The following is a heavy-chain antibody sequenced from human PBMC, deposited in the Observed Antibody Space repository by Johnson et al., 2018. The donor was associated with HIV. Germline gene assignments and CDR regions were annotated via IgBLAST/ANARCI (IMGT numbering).Heavy chain of an antibody. D-gene: IGHD2-15*01. Sequence: VQLVESGGGLVQPGGSLRLSCGASGFTFSDHWMQWVRQAPGKGLVWVSRINGDGSRLTYADSVKGRFTFARDNAKNTLYLELKSLRSEDTAVYYCARTSCSGARCLGYDPFDVWGQGAMVTVSS. J-gene: IGHJ3*01. CDR3: ARTSCSGARCLGYDPFDV. V-gene: IGHV3-74*01. CDR1: GFTFSDHW. CDR2: INGDGSRL.